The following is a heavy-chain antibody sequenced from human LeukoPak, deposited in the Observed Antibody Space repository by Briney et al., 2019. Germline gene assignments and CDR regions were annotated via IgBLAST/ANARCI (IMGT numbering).Heavy chain of an antibody. J-gene: IGHJ6*03. CDR2: INHSGST. CDR1: GGSLSGYY. D-gene: IGHD2-2*01. CDR3: ARSYCSSTSCYAAYYYYMDV. V-gene: IGHV4-34*01. Sequence: SETLTLTCAVYGGSLSGYYWSWIRQPPGKGLEWIGEINHSGSTNYNPSLKSRVTISVDTSKNQFSLKLSSVTAADTAVYYCARSYCSSTSCYAAYYYYMDV.